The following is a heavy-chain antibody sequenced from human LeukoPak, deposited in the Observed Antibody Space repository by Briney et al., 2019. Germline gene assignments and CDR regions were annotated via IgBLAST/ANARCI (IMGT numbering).Heavy chain of an antibody. D-gene: IGHD5-12*01. CDR3: AKDAAHVSGYARGDFDY. CDR2: ISWNSGSI. Sequence: PGRSLRLSCAASGFTFADYAMHWVRQAPGKGLEWVSGISWNSGSIGYADSVKGRFTISRDNAKNSLYLQMNSLRAEDTALYYCAKDAAHVSGYARGDFDYWGQGTLVTVSS. J-gene: IGHJ4*02. V-gene: IGHV3-9*01. CDR1: GFTFADYA.